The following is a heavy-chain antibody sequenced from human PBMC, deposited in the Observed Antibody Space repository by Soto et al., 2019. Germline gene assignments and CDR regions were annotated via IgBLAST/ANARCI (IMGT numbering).Heavy chain of an antibody. CDR1: GGSISISNW. CDR2: IYHSGST. Sequence: SETLSLTCAVSGGSISISNWCSCVRQPPGKGLEWIGEIYHSGSTNYNPSLKSRVTISVDKSKNQFSLKLSSVTAADTAVYYCTNRAVAVAGKGRDWFDPWGQGTLVTVSS. D-gene: IGHD6-19*01. V-gene: IGHV4-4*02. CDR3: TNRAVAVAGKGRDWFDP. J-gene: IGHJ5*02.